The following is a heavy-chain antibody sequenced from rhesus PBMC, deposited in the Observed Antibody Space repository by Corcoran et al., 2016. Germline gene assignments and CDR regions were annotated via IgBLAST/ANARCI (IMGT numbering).Heavy chain of an antibody. D-gene: IGHD6-13*01. CDR3: ARGGGMNPFDY. V-gene: IGHV4-122*02. J-gene: IGHJ4*01. Sequence: QVQLQESGPGLVKPSETLSLTCAVSGGSISSGYYYWSWIRQPPGKGLELIGFIPYSGSTSYNPSLKSRVTNSRDTSKNQFSLKLSSVTAADTAVYYCARGGGMNPFDYWGQGVLVTVSS. CDR2: IPYSGST. CDR1: GGSISSGYYY.